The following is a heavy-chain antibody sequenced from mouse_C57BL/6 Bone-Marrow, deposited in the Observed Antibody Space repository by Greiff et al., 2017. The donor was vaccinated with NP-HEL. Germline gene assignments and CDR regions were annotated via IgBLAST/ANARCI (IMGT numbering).Heavy chain of an antibody. CDR2: IDPENGDT. CDR1: GFNIKDDY. D-gene: IGHD1-1*01. V-gene: IGHV14-4*01. CDR3: TTDTPVVAGGDN. J-gene: IGHJ2*01. Sequence: VQLQQSGAELVRPGASVKLSCTASGFNIKDDYMYWVKQRPEQGLEWIGWIDPENGDTEYASKFQGKATITADTSSITAYLQLSSLTSEDTAVYYCTTDTPVVAGGDNWGQGTTLTVS.